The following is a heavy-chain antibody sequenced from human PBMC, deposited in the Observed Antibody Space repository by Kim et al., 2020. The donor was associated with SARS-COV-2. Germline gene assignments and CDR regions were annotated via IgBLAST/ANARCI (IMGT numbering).Heavy chain of an antibody. CDR3: VKDPTPYYHDTSGRRFDN. Sequence: GGSLRLSCAASGFNFSNYGMHWVRQAPGKGLEWVAAIWYDGSKKYYADTVKGRFIISRDNFKNTLYLEMNSLRAEDTAIYYCVKDPTPYYHDTSGRRFDNWGQGT. J-gene: IGHJ4*02. CDR1: GFNFSNYG. V-gene: IGHV3-33*06. CDR2: IWYDGSKK. D-gene: IGHD3-22*01.